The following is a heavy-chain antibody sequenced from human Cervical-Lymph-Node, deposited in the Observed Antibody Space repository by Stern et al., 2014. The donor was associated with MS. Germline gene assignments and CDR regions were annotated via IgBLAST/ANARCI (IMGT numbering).Heavy chain of an antibody. V-gene: IGHV4-59*01. CDR2: VYYNGTT. D-gene: IGHD4-23*01. J-gene: IGHJ4*02. CDR1: GGSIRTFS. CDR3: ARHSVGVKDFDS. Sequence: QVQLQESGPGLVKPSGTLSLTCTVSGGSIRTFSWSWIRQPPGRGLAWIGCVYYNGTTTHNPSLKSRVTMSVDTSKSQLSLRLHSVTAADTAVYYCARHSVGVKDFDSWGQGTLVTVSS.